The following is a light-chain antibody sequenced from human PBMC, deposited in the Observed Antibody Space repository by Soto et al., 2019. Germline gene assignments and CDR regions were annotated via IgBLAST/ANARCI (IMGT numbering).Light chain of an antibody. V-gene: IGKV1-39*01. J-gene: IGKJ4*01. CDR3: QQSYSTPLT. CDR1: QSISNY. CDR2: AAS. Sequence: DIQMTQSPSSLSASVGDRVTITCRASQSISNYLNWYQRKPGKAPEFLIYAASSLQSGVPSRFRGSGSATDFTLTISSLQPEDFATYYCQQSYSTPLTFGGGTKVEMK.